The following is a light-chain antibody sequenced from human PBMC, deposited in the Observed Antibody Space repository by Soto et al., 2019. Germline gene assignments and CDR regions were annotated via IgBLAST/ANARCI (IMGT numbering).Light chain of an antibody. CDR2: GNN. CDR1: SSNIGAGYD. J-gene: IGLJ2*01. Sequence: QSVLTQPPSVSGAPGQRVTISCTGSSSNIGAGYDVHWYQQLPGTAPKLLIYGNNNRPSGVPDRFSGSKSGTSASLAISGLQAEDEADYYCQSYASSLYVVFGGGTKLTVL. V-gene: IGLV1-40*01. CDR3: QSYASSLYVV.